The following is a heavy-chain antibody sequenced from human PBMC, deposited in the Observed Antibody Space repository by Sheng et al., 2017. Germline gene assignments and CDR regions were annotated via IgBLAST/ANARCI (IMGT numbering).Heavy chain of an antibody. CDR2: IRFDGSKK. CDR3: AKEGSPSYKYFMDV. J-gene: IGHJ6*03. D-gene: IGHD3-10*01. CDR1: GFIFRSYG. Sequence: QVQLVESGGGVVQPGGSLRVSCAASGFIFRSYGMHWARQAPGKGLEWLAFIRFDGSKKIYADSVKGRFTVSKDNSKNTLFLQMNSLRLDDTAVYYCAKEGSPSYKYFMDVWGKGTMVTVS. V-gene: IGHV3-30*02.